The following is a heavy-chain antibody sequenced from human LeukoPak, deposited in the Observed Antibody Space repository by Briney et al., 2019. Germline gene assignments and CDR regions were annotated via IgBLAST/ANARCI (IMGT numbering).Heavy chain of an antibody. D-gene: IGHD5-12*01. CDR1: GFTFGNYG. Sequence: PGGSLRLSCAASGFTFGNYGMSWVRQAPGKGLEWVSGISGSGDSTYYADSVKGRFTISRDNSKNTLYVQMNSLRAEDTAVYYCAKFHIVTITYWGQEALVTVSS. CDR3: AKFHIVTITY. J-gene: IGHJ4*02. V-gene: IGHV3-23*01. CDR2: ISGSGDST.